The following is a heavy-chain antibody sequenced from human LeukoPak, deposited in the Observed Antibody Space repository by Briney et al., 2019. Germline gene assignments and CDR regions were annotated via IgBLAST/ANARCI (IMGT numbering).Heavy chain of an antibody. CDR2: IIPIFGTA. CDR1: GGTFSSYA. V-gene: IGHV1-69*05. CDR3: ARDRSSGWNLFDY. D-gene: IGHD6-19*01. J-gene: IGHJ4*02. Sequence: SVKVSCKASGGTFSSYAISWVRQAPGQGLEWMGGIIPIFGTANYAQKFQGRVTITTDESTSTAYMELSSLRSEDTAVYYCARDRSSGWNLFDYWGQGTLVTVSS.